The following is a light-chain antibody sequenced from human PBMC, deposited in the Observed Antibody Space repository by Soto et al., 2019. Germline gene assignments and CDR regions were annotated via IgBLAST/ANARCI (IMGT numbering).Light chain of an antibody. J-gene: IGKJ5*01. CDR2: AAA. V-gene: IGKV1-17*01. Sequence: DIQMTQSPSSLSASVGARVTITCRASQGIANDLGWYQQKPGKVPNRLIYAAASLQSGVPSRFSGSRSGTEFTLTISSLQPEDFAPYYCLQHNSYPITFCQGTRLQIK. CDR3: LQHNSYPIT. CDR1: QGIAND.